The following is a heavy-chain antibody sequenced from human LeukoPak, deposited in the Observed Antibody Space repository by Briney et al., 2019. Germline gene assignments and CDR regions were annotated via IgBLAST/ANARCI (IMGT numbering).Heavy chain of an antibody. J-gene: IGHJ4*02. V-gene: IGHV3-21*01. CDR1: GFTFSSYN. Sequence: PGGSLRLSCAASGFTFSSYNMNWVRQAPGKGLEWVSFISSSSTYIYYADSVKGRFTISRDNAKNSLYLQMNSLRAEDTAVYYCARDLYYDSSGNFDYWGQGTLVTVSS. CDR2: ISSSSTYI. CDR3: ARDLYYDSSGNFDY. D-gene: IGHD3-22*01.